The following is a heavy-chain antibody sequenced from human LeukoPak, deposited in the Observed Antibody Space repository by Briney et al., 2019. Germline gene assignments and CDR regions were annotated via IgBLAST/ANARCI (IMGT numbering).Heavy chain of an antibody. Sequence: ASVKVSCKASGYTFTSYYMHWVRQAPGQGLEWMGIINPSGGSTSHARKFQGRVTMTRDTSTSTVYMELSSLRSDDTAVYYCARDSGSYYFDYWGQGTLVTVSS. CDR3: ARDSGSYYFDY. D-gene: IGHD1-26*01. CDR1: GYTFTSYY. CDR2: INPSGGST. V-gene: IGHV1-46*01. J-gene: IGHJ4*02.